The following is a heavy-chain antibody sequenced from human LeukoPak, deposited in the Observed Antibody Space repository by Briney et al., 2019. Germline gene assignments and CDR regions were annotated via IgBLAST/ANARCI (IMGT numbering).Heavy chain of an antibody. V-gene: IGHV3-48*04. CDR2: ISSSGSTI. CDR3: ARDRGGFDP. J-gene: IGHJ5*02. Sequence: PGGSLRLSCAASGLTFSSQAINWVRQAPGKGLEWVSYISSSGSTIYYADSVKGRFTISRDNAKNSLYLQMNSLRAEDTAVYYCARDRGGFDPWGQGTLVTVSS. CDR1: GLTFSSQA.